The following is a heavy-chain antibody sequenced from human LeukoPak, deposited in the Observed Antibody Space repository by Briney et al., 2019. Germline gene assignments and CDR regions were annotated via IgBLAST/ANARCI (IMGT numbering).Heavy chain of an antibody. D-gene: IGHD2-2*01. J-gene: IGHJ4*02. V-gene: IGHV4-30-2*01. CDR2: IYHSGST. CDR3: ARDSSRGEALDY. Sequence: PSETLSLTCTVSGGSISSGGYYWRWLRQPPGKGLEWIGYIYHSGSTYYNPSLKSRVTISVDRSKNQFSLKLSSVTAADTAVYYCARDSSRGEALDYWGQGTLVTVSS. CDR1: GGSISSGGYY.